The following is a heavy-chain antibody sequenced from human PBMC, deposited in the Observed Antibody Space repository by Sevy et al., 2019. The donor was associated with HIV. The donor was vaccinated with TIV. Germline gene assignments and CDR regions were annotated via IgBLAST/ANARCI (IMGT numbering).Heavy chain of an antibody. CDR2: SRNKDNSYTT. CDR3: ASRVGMTGY. CDR1: GFTFSDYY. V-gene: IGHV3-72*01. D-gene: IGHD1-26*01. Sequence: GGSLRLSCAASGFTFSDYYMDWVRQAPGKGLEWVGRSRNKDNSYTTEYAASVKGRFTISRDDSKNSLYLQMNGLKTEDTAVYYCASRVGMTGYWGQGTLVTVSS. J-gene: IGHJ4*02.